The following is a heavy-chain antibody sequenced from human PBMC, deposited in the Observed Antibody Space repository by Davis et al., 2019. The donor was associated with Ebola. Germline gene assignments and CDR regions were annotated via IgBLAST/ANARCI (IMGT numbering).Heavy chain of an antibody. CDR2: IKVDGGEK. Sequence: GGSLRLSCAASGFIFSNYWMSWVRQAPGKGPEWVAIIKVDGGEKYYVDSVKGRFTISRDNAKNSLYLQMNSLRAEDTAVYYCAKDYFDYWGQGTLVTVSS. J-gene: IGHJ4*02. V-gene: IGHV3-7*01. CDR3: AKDYFDY. CDR1: GFIFSNYW.